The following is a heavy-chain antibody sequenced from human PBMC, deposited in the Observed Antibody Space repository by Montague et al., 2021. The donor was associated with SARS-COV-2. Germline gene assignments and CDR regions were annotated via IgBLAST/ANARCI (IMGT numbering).Heavy chain of an antibody. D-gene: IGHD6-19*01. CDR2: TYNGGNT. Sequence: SETLSLTCSVSGGPTSNYYWSWIRQSPGRGLEWIGYTYNGGNTKYNPSLQSRVTISAETSKSQFSLKLTSVTAADTAVYYCARHRGMSVTVIPSFDYWGQGTLVAVSS. CDR1: GGPTSNYY. CDR3: ARHRGMSVTVIPSFDY. V-gene: IGHV4-59*08. J-gene: IGHJ4*02.